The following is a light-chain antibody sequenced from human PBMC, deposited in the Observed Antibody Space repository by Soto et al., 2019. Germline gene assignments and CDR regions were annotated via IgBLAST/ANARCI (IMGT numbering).Light chain of an antibody. CDR3: QQYDTFAHT. V-gene: IGKV1-5*03. Sequence: DIQMTQSPSTLSASVGDTVTITCRARQNINNWLAWYQQNPGKAPKLLIYKASSLESGVPSKFSGSGSGTEFTLTISGLQPDDFATYYCQQYDTFAHTFGQGPKLEIK. CDR2: KAS. CDR1: QNINNW. J-gene: IGKJ2*01.